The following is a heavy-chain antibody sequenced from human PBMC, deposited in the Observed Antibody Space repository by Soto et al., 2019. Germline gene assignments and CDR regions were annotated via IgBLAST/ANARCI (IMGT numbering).Heavy chain of an antibody. CDR2: INHSGST. Sequence: SETLSLTCAVYGGSFSGYYWSWIRQPPGKGLEWIGEINHSGSTNYNPSLKSRVTISVDTSKNQFSLKLSSVTAADTAVYYCASRNSGSYSDGYFDYWGQGTLVTVSS. D-gene: IGHD1-26*01. V-gene: IGHV4-34*01. CDR1: GGSFSGYY. J-gene: IGHJ4*02. CDR3: ASRNSGSYSDGYFDY.